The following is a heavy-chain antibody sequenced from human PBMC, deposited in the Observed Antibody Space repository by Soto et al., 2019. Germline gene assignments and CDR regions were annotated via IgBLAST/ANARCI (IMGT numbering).Heavy chain of an antibody. Sequence: PSETLSLTCAVYGGSFSGYYWSGIRQPPGKGLEWIGEINHSGGTNYNPSLKSRVTISVDTSKNQFSLKLSSVTAADTAVYSCARRTARGWFHPRGPGPLVTGSS. V-gene: IGHV4-34*01. CDR2: INHSGGT. CDR1: GGSFSGYY. D-gene: IGHD6-6*01. J-gene: IGHJ5*02. CDR3: ARRTARGWFHP.